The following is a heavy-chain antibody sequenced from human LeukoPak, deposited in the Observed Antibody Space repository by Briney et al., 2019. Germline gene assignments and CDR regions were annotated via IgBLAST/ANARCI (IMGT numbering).Heavy chain of an antibody. J-gene: IGHJ4*02. CDR2: IGISSGNT. CDR1: GFTFSDYS. V-gene: IGHV3-48*04. Sequence: GGSLRLSCAASGFTFSDYSMNWVRQAPGKGLEWISYIGISSGNTKYADSVKGRFTISGDNAKNSLYLQMNSLRVEDTAVYYCARDHHYPFDNWGQGTLVTVSS. D-gene: IGHD1-14*01. CDR3: ARDHHYPFDN.